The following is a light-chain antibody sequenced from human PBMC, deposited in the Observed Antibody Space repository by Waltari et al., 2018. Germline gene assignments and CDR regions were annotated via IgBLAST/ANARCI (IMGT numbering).Light chain of an antibody. CDR2: EVS. J-gene: IGLJ3*02. CDR1: SSDVGGYNY. CDR3: SSYAGSNNLV. Sequence: QSALTQPPSASGSPGQSVTISCPGTSSDVGGYNYVSWYQQHPGKAPKPVIYEVSKRPAGVPGRSSCSKSGNTASPTVSGLQAEDEADYYCSSYAGSNNLVFGGGTKLTVL. V-gene: IGLV2-8*01.